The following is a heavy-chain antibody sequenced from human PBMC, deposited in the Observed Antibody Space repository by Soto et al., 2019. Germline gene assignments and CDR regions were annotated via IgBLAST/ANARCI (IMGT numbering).Heavy chain of an antibody. Sequence: GGSLRLSCAASGFTFSSYWMTWVRQAPGKGLEWVANIKQDGREKYYVDPGKGRFTISRDNAKNSLFLQMNSLRADDTAVYYCAPASRYCSGDSCNRRWGQGTLVTVSS. V-gene: IGHV3-7*01. CDR2: IKQDGREK. J-gene: IGHJ4*02. D-gene: IGHD2-15*01. CDR1: GFTFSSYW. CDR3: APASRYCSGDSCNRR.